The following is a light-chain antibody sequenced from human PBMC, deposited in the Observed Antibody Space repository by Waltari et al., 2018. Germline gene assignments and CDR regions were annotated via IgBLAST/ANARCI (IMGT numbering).Light chain of an antibody. J-gene: IGKJ4*01. CDR3: QQYSSLPLT. CDR1: QSVLFSSNHNNY. V-gene: IGKV4-1*01. Sequence: DIVMTQSPDSLAVSLGETATINCNSSQSVLFSSNHNNYLAWYQQKPGQAPKLLIYWASTRESGVPDRFSGSGSGTDFTLTISSLQAEDVAIYYCQQYSSLPLTFGGGTKVEIK. CDR2: WAS.